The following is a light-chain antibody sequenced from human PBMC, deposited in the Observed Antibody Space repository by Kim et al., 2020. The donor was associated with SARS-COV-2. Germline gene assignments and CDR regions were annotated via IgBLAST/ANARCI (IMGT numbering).Light chain of an antibody. V-gene: IGLV3-1*01. J-gene: IGLJ3*02. Sequence: SYELTQPPSVSVSPGQTASLTCSGDKLGDKYACWYQQKPGQSPVLVIYQDSKRPSGIPERFSGSNSGNTATLTISGTQAMDEADYYCQAWDSSTWV. CDR2: QDS. CDR1: KLGDKY. CDR3: QAWDSSTWV.